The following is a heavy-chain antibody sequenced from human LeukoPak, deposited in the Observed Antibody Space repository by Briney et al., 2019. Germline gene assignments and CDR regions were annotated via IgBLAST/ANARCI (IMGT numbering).Heavy chain of an antibody. D-gene: IGHD5-24*01. CDR2: IKQDGSEK. V-gene: IGHV3-7*01. J-gene: IGHJ4*02. CDR3: AREQRRDGYNPLDY. CDR1: GFTFSSYW. Sequence: GGSLRLSCAASGFTFSSYWMSWVRQAPGKGLEWVANIKQDGSEKYYVDSVKGRFTISRDNAKNSLYLQMNSLRAEDTAVYYCAREQRRDGYNPLDYWGQGTLVTVS.